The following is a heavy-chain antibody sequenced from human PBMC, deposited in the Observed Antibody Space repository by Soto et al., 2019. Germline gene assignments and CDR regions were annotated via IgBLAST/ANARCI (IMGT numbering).Heavy chain of an antibody. J-gene: IGHJ6*02. V-gene: IGHV3-23*01. CDR2: ISGSGGST. CDR1: GFTFSSYA. Sequence: GGSLRLSCAASGFTFSSYAMSWVRQAPGKGLEWVSAISGSGGSTYYADSVKGRFTISRDNSKNTLYLQMNSLRAEDTAVYYCAKQFESGIRGVYYYYYGMDVWGQGTTVTVSS. D-gene: IGHD3-10*01. CDR3: AKQFESGIRGVYYYYYGMDV.